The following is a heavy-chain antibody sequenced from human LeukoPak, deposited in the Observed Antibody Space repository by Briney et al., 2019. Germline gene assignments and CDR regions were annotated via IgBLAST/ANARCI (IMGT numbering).Heavy chain of an antibody. J-gene: IGHJ5*02. CDR2: IFHSGAT. D-gene: IGHD6-13*01. CDR3: ARVGNIAAAP. CDR1: GGSIGSSGYS. Sequence: PSETLSLTCAVSGGSIGSSGYSWNWIRQPPGKGLEWIGYIFHSGATYYNPSLKSRLTMSVDKSKDTFSLKLTSVTAADTAVYYCARVGNIAAAPWGQGTLVTVSS. V-gene: IGHV4-30-2*01.